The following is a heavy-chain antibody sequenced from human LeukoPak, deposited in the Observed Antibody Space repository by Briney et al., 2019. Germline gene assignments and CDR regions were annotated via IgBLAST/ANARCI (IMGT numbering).Heavy chain of an antibody. V-gene: IGHV3-23*01. Sequence: PGGSLRLSCAASGLTFSSYAMNWVRQAPGKGLEWVSAISGSGGNTYYADFVKGRFTISRDNSKNTLYLQMNSLRAEDTAVYYCANPRGNYGAYAFDIWGQGTMVTVSS. D-gene: IGHD4-17*01. J-gene: IGHJ3*02. CDR2: ISGSGGNT. CDR3: ANPRGNYGAYAFDI. CDR1: GLTFSSYA.